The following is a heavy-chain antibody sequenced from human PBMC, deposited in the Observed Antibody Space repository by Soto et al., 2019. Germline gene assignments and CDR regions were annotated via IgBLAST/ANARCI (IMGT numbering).Heavy chain of an antibody. D-gene: IGHD2-15*01. J-gene: IGHJ6*02. CDR1: GGTFSSYA. CDR3: ARATLGYCSGGSCYHTETYYYYYGMDV. CDR2: IIPIFGTA. V-gene: IGHV1-69*06. Sequence: ASVKVSCKASGGTFSSYAISWVRQAPGQGLEWMGGIIPIFGTANYAQKFQGRVTITADKSTSTAYMELSSLRSEDTAVYYCARATLGYCSGGSCYHTETYYYYYGMDVWGQGTTVTVSS.